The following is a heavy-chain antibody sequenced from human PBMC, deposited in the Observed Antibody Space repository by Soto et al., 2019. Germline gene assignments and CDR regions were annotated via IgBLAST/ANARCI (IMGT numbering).Heavy chain of an antibody. J-gene: IGHJ6*02. CDR2: ITWNSGKA. D-gene: IGHD3-16*02. V-gene: IGHV3-9*01. CDR3: AKDKSNEELSVYYYNGLDV. CDR1: GFRFDEYA. Sequence: EVHLVESGGGLVQPGRSLRLSCAASGFRFDEYAMHWVRQAPGKGLEWVSGITWNSGKAAFADSVKGRFTISRDNAKNSLYLQMNSLSGDDSALYYCAKDKSNEELSVYYYNGLDVWGQGTAVTVSS.